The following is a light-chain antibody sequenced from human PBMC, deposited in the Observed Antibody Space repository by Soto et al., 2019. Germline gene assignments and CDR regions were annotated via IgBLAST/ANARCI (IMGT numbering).Light chain of an antibody. J-gene: IGKJ1*01. CDR3: QHYNVYPWT. Sequence: DIQMTQSPSILSASVGDRVTITCRASQSISSWLAWYQQKPGKAHKXLIYDASSLQSGVPSRFSGSGSGTELTISISSLQPDDCETYYCQHYNVYPWTFGQGTKVDIK. V-gene: IGKV1-5*01. CDR2: DAS. CDR1: QSISSW.